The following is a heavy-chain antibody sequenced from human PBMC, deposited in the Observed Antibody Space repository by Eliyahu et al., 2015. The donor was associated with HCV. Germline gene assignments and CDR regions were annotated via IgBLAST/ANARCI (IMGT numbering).Heavy chain of an antibody. J-gene: IGHJ6*03. CDR2: INHSGST. Sequence: QVQLQQWGAGLLKPSETLSLTCAVYGGSFSAYXWNWIRQPPGKGLEWIGEINHSGSTNYYNPSLKSRLTMSVDTSKNQFSLKLSSVTAADTAVYYCARGYLGFWSGTHYYYYYMDVWDKGTTVTVSS. V-gene: IGHV4-34*01. CDR3: ARGYLGFWSGTHYYYYYMDV. CDR1: GGSFSAYX. D-gene: IGHD3-3*01.